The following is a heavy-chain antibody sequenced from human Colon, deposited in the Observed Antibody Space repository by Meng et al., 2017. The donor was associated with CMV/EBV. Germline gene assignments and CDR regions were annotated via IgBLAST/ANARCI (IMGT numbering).Heavy chain of an antibody. CDR2: IFPGDSDT. Sequence: KVSCKASGYNFTTYWIDWVRQMPGQGLEWMGVIFPGDSDTRYSPSFEGQVTISADKSTNTAYLHLSSLKASDTAIYFCARQVCSSNSCSLGNGWFDPWGQGTLVTVSS. D-gene: IGHD2-2*01. CDR3: ARQVCSSNSCSLGNGWFDP. J-gene: IGHJ5*02. V-gene: IGHV5-51*01. CDR1: GYNFTTYW.